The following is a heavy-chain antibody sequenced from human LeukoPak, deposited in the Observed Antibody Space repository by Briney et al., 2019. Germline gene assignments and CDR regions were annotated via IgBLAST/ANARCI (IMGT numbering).Heavy chain of an antibody. CDR2: INHSGST. D-gene: IGHD6-6*01. V-gene: IGHV4-34*01. J-gene: IGHJ3*01. CDR1: GASFSGYY. CDR3: AKLYSSSSRDAFDV. Sequence: PSETLSLTCAVYGASFSGYYWGWIRQPPGKGLEWIGEINHSGSTNYNVSLESRVTMSVDTSKNQFTLKLNSVTAADTAVYYCAKLYSSSSRDAFDVWGPGTMVTVSS.